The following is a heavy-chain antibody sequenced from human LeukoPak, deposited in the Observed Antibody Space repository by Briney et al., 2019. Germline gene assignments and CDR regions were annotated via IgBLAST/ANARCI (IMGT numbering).Heavy chain of an antibody. J-gene: IGHJ4*02. CDR2: IYYTGIT. V-gene: IGHV4-59*01. CDR1: GDSISRYY. CDR3: ARDGGNYDSSGIPFDY. Sequence: SETLSLTCTVSGDSISRYYWSWLRQPPGKGPEWIGYIYYTGITNYNPSLKSRVTMSVDTSKNQFSLKLSSVTAADTAVYYCARDGGNYDSSGIPFDYWGQGTLVTVSS. D-gene: IGHD3-22*01.